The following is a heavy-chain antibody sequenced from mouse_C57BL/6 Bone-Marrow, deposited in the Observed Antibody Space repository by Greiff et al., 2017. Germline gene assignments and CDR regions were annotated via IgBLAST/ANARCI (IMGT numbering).Heavy chain of an antibody. V-gene: IGHV1-59*01. CDR3: ARWGWLLRGGFAY. D-gene: IGHD2-3*01. CDR2: IDPSDSYT. CDR1: GYTFTSYW. J-gene: IGHJ3*01. Sequence: QVQLQQPGAELVRPGTSVKLSCKASGYTFTSYWMHWVKQRPGQGLEWIGVIDPSDSYTNYNQKFKGKATLTVDTPSSTAYMQLSSLTSEDSAVYYCARWGWLLRGGFAYWGQGTLVTVSA.